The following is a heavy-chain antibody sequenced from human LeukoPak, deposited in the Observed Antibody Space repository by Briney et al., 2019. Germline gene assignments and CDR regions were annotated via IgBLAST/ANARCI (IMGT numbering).Heavy chain of an antibody. D-gene: IGHD2-2*01. V-gene: IGHV3-30*18. CDR3: AKAKYQMFYFDY. J-gene: IGHJ4*02. CDR1: GFTFSSYG. CDR2: ISYDGSNE. Sequence: PGGTLRLSCAASGFTFSSYGMHWVRQAPGKGLEWVAVISYDGSNEYYADSVKGRFTISRDNSKNTLYLQMNSLRAEDTAVYYCAKAKYQMFYFDYWGQGTLVTASS.